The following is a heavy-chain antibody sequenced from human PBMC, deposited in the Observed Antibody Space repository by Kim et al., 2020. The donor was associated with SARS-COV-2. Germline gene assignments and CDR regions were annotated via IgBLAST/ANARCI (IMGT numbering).Heavy chain of an antibody. Sequence: DSDTRYSPSFQGQVTSSADKSISTAYLQWSSLKASDTAMYYCARRGYLDYWGQGTLVTVSS. CDR2: DSDT. D-gene: IGHD3-22*01. CDR3: ARRGYLDY. V-gene: IGHV5-51*01. J-gene: IGHJ4*02.